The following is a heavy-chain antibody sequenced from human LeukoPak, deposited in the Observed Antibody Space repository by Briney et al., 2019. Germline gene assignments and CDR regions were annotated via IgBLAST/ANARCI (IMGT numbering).Heavy chain of an antibody. CDR1: GGSFSGYY. Sequence: SETLSLTCAVYGGSFSGYYWSWIRQPPGKGLEWIGEINHSGSTYYNPSLKSRVTISIDTSKNQISLRLTSVTAADTAVYYCARDEWFGELSILSLYMDVWGKGTTVTVSS. D-gene: IGHD3-10*01. CDR2: INHSGST. CDR3: ARDEWFGELSILSLYMDV. V-gene: IGHV4-34*01. J-gene: IGHJ6*03.